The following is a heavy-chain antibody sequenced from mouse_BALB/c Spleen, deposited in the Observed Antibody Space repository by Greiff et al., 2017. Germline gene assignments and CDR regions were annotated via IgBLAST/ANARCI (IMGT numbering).Heavy chain of an antibody. V-gene: IGHV3-6*02. Sequence: EVQVVESGPGLVKPSQSLSLTCSVTGYSITSCYYWNWIRQFPGNKLEWMGYISYDGSNNYNPSLKNRISITRDTSKNQFFLKLNSVTTEDTATYYCARDYGNYKAWFAYWGQGTLVTVAA. CDR2: ISYDGSN. CDR1: GYSITSCYY. D-gene: IGHD2-1*01. J-gene: IGHJ3*01. CDR3: ARDYGNYKAWFAY.